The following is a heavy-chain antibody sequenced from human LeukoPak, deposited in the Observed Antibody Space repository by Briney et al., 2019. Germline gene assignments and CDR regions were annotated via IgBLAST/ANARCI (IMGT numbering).Heavy chain of an antibody. CDR3: ARDSRSGRYPNIDH. Sequence: SETLSLTCTVSGGSISSSNYYWGWIRQPPGKGLEWIGSIYYSGSTYYNPSLKSRVTISVDTSKNQFSLKLSSVTAADTAVYYCARDSRSGRYPNIDHWGQGTLVTVSS. CDR2: IYYSGST. V-gene: IGHV4-39*07. CDR1: GGSISSSNYY. D-gene: IGHD3-10*01. J-gene: IGHJ4*02.